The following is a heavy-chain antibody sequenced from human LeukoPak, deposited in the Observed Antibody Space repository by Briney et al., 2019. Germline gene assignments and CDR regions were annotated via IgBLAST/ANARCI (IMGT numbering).Heavy chain of an antibody. J-gene: IGHJ3*02. CDR2: IIPIFGTA. D-gene: IGHD3-10*01. V-gene: IGHV1-69*13. CDR3: ARSVGSGSYFNDAFDI. CDR1: GGTFSSYA. Sequence: GASVKVSCKASGGTFSSYAISWVRQAPGQGLEWMGGIIPIFGTANYAQKFQGRVTITADESTSTAYMELSSLRSEDTAVYYCARSVGSGSYFNDAFDIWGQGTMVTVSS.